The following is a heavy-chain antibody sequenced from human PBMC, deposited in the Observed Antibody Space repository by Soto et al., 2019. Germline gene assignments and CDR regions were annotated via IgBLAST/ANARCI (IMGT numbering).Heavy chain of an antibody. J-gene: IGHJ4*02. CDR1: GFTFTTST. V-gene: IGHV1-58*02. CDR2: IVVGSDNT. Sequence: QMQLVQSGPEVKKPGTSVKVSCKASGFTFTTSTMQWVRQARGQRLEWIGWIVVGSDNTNYAQKFQARVNNTRDMSTRTAYMELSSLTSEDSAVYYCAAGPLGGAIDYWGQGTLVTVSP. CDR3: AAGPLGGAIDY. D-gene: IGHD1-26*01.